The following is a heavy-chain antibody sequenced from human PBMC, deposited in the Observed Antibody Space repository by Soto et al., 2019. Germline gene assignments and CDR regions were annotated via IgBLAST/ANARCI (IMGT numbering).Heavy chain of an antibody. CDR1: GGTFSSYA. V-gene: IGHV1-69*01. CDR3: ARSQGSSTSLEIYYYYCYGMEV. D-gene: IGHD2-2*01. Sequence: QVQLVQSGAEVKKPGSSVKVSCKASGGTFSSYAISWVRQAPGQGLEWMGGIIPISETTNYAQKFQGRVKIAADESKSTAYMELSSLKSEDTAVYYCARSQGSSTSLEIYYYYCYGMEVWGQGTTVTVSS. CDR2: IIPISETT. J-gene: IGHJ6*02.